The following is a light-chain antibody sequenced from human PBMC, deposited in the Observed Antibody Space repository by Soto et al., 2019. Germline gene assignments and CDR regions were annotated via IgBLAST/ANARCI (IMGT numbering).Light chain of an antibody. V-gene: IGKV3-20*01. J-gene: IGKJ2*01. CDR1: QNIRNSF. CDR2: GAA. CDR3: QQYGSSPYT. Sequence: EIVLTQSPGTLSLSPGERATLSCRASQNIRNSFLAWYQQKPGQAPRLLIYGAASRATGIPDRFSGSGSGTDFTVTISRLEPEDFAVYDCQQYGSSPYTFGQGTKLEIK.